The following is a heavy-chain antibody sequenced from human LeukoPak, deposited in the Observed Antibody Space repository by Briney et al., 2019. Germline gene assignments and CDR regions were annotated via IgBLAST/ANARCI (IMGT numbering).Heavy chain of an antibody. J-gene: IGHJ4*02. CDR2: IYHSGRT. V-gene: IGHV4-39*07. CDR3: ARRVRGVIDFDY. D-gene: IGHD3-10*01. CDR1: GVSISSTSYY. Sequence: SETLSLTCTVSGVSISSTSYYWTWIRQAPGKGLEWIGSIYHSGRTYYNPSLKSRVTISVDTSKNQFSLKLSSVTAADTAVYYCARRVRGVIDFDYWGQGTLVTVSP.